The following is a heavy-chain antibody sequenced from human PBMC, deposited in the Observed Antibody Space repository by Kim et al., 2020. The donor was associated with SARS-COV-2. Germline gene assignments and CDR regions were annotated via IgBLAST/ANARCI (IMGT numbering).Heavy chain of an antibody. D-gene: IGHD5-12*01. Sequence: YTPSLKSRVTISVDTSTNQFSLKLSSVTAADTAVYYCARRVGGYDYYFDYWGQGTLVTVSS. V-gene: IGHV4-39*01. J-gene: IGHJ4*02. CDR3: ARRVGGYDYYFDY.